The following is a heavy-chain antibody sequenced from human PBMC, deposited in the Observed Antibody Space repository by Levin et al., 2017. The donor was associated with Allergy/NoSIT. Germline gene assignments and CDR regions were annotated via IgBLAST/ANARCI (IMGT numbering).Heavy chain of an antibody. Sequence: GESLKISCKTSGYSFTAYYLQWVRQVPGQGLEWMGRVNPNNGDTNYAQKFQGRVTMTRDTSISTAYLELSRLRSDDTAVYYCASVHTLDCTSRSCGAFDYWGQGTLVTVSS. J-gene: IGHJ4*02. D-gene: IGHD2-2*01. V-gene: IGHV1-2*06. CDR3: ASVHTLDCTSRSCGAFDY. CDR1: GYSFTAYY. CDR2: VNPNNGDT.